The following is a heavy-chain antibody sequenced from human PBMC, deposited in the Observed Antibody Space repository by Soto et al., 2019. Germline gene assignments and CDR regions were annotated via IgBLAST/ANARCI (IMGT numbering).Heavy chain of an antibody. V-gene: IGHV3-15*01. CDR1: GFTFTNAW. CDR3: TTVKTIYDSRGYYYLRYFDY. J-gene: IGHJ4*02. CDR2: IKSKTDGGTT. D-gene: IGHD3-22*01. Sequence: GGSLRLSCAASGFTFTNAWMSWVRQVPGKGLEWVGRIKSKTDGGTTDYAAPVKGRFTISRDDSKNTLYLQMNSLKTEDTAVYYCTTVKTIYDSRGYYYLRYFDYWGQGTLVTVS.